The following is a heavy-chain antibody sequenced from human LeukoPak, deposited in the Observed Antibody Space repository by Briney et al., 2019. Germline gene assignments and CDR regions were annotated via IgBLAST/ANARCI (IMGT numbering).Heavy chain of an antibody. J-gene: IGHJ5*02. V-gene: IGHV3-23*01. D-gene: IGHD6-19*01. CDR1: GFTFGNYA. Sequence: GGSLRLSCAASGFTFGNYAMSWVRQAPGKGLEWVSVIFGGGVGTYYADSVRGRFTISRDNSKNTVYLQMNSLRVDDTAIYYCAKTSLAAAPFSWGQGTLVTVSS. CDR2: IFGGGVGT. CDR3: AKTSLAAAPFS.